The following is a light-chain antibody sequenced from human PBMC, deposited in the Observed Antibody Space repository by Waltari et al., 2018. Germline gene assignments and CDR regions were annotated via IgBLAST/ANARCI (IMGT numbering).Light chain of an antibody. CDR2: LGS. Sequence: QSPLSLSVSPGEPASISCRSSQSLIYTNGRAFLDWYVQKPGQPPQLVIYLGSNRASWVPDKFSGSGSDTDFTLTISRVEADDVGIYYCMQGLEIPPTFGQGTRLEI. J-gene: IGKJ1*01. V-gene: IGKV2-28*01. CDR1: QSLIYTNGRAF. CDR3: MQGLEIPPT.